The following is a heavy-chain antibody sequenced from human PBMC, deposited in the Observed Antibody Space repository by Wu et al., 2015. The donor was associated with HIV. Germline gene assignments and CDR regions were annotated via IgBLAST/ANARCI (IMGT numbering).Heavy chain of an antibody. V-gene: IGHV1-8*03. CDR1: GYTFTSYD. J-gene: IGHJ4*02. Sequence: QLVQSGAEVKKPGSSVKVSCKASGYTFTSYDINWVRQATGQGLEWMGWMNPNSGNTGYAQKFQGRVTITRNTSITTAYMELSSLRSEDTAVYYCARGRPYNWNVKPDYWGQGTLVTVSS. CDR3: ARGRPYNWNVKPDY. CDR2: MNPNSGNT. D-gene: IGHD1-1*01.